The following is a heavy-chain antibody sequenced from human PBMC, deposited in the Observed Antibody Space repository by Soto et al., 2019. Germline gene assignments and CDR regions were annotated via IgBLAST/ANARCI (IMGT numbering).Heavy chain of an antibody. D-gene: IGHD1-26*01. Sequence: QLQLQESGPGLVKPSETLSLTCTVSAGSISSSNYYWGWIRQPPGKGMEWIGNIYYSGSTYYNPSLKRRVTISINTSKNQFSLRLTSVPAADTAVYYCARPPVAGRGGAFDIWGQGTMVIVSS. CDR2: IYYSGST. V-gene: IGHV4-39*01. CDR1: AGSISSSNYY. J-gene: IGHJ3*02. CDR3: ARPPVAGRGGAFDI.